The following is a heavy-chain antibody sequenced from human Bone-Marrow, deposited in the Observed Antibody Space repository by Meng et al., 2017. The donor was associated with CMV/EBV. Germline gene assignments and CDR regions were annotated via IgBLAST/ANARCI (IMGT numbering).Heavy chain of an antibody. Sequence: SGGSISSGGYYWSWIRQHPGKGLEWIGYIYYSGSTYYDPSLKSRVNISVDTSKNQFSLKLSSVTAADTAVYYCARGRSSITIPYFDYWGQGTLVTVSS. V-gene: IGHV4-31*02. CDR2: IYYSGST. CDR3: ARGRSSITIPYFDY. D-gene: IGHD3-3*01. CDR1: GGSISSGGYY. J-gene: IGHJ4*02.